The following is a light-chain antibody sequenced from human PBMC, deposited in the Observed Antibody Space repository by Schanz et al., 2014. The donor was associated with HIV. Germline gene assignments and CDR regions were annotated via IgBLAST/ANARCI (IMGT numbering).Light chain of an antibody. J-gene: IGKJ5*01. V-gene: IGKV3-20*01. CDR3: QQYGTSLIT. CDR2: DAS. CDR1: QSVSDNY. Sequence: PGESATLSCMASQSVSDNYLAWYQQRPGQAPRLLIYDASSRATGIPDRFSGSGSGTDFTLTIIRLEPEDFAVYYCQQYGTSLITFGQGTRLEI.